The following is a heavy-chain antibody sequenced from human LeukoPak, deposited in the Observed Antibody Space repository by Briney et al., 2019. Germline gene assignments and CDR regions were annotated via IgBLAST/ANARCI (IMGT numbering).Heavy chain of an antibody. D-gene: IGHD2-21*02. V-gene: IGHV1-18*01. CDR2: IGTDKDNT. Sequence: ASVKVSCKASGYPFTSNGISWVRQAPGQGLEWMGWIGTDKDNTKYAQKFQGRVTMTADRSTTTVYMELRRLTSDDTAIYYCARGCGRAHCPYFFDYWGQGTLVPVSA. CDR3: ARGCGRAHCPYFFDY. CDR1: GYPFTSNG. J-gene: IGHJ4*02.